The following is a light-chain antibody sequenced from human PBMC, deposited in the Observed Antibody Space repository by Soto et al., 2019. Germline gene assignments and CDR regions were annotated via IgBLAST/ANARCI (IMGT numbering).Light chain of an antibody. J-gene: IGLJ1*01. Sequence: SYELTQPPSVSVAPGQTARIPCGGDNIGIRSVHWYQQKPGQSPVMVIYEDRKRPSGIPERFSGSNSGNTATLTISGTQTMDEADYYCQTWDSSTGVFGTGTKVTVL. CDR3: QTWDSSTGV. V-gene: IGLV3-21*02. CDR1: NIGIRS. CDR2: EDR.